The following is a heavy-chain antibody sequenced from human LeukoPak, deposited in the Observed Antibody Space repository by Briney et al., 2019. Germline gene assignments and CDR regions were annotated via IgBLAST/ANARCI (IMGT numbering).Heavy chain of an antibody. Sequence: PGGSLRLSCAASGFTFSSYSMNWVRQAPGKGLEWVSSISSSSSYIYNADSVKGRFTISRDNAKNSLYLQMNSLRAEDTAVYYRARDMCSGGSCYSRAFDIWGQGTMVTVSS. V-gene: IGHV3-21*01. D-gene: IGHD2-15*01. CDR2: ISSSSSYI. J-gene: IGHJ3*02. CDR1: GFTFSSYS. CDR3: ARDMCSGGSCYSRAFDI.